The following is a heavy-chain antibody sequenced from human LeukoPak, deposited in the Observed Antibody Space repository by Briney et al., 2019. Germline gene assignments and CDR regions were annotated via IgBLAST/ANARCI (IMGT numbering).Heavy chain of an antibody. V-gene: IGHV4-4*07. J-gene: IGHJ4*02. CDR3: ARVRKGIEAGQFDY. CDR1: GGSISSYY. Sequence: SETLSLTCTVSGGSISSYYWSWIRQPAGKGLEWIGRIYTSGSTNYNPSLKSRVTMSVDTSKTQFSLKLSSVPAADTAVYYCARVRKGIEAGQFDYWGQGTLVTVSS. D-gene: IGHD6-19*01. CDR2: IYTSGST.